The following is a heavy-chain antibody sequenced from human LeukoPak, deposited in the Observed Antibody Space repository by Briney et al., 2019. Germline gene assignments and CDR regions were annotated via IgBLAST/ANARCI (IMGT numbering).Heavy chain of an antibody. CDR2: FSGSGGST. CDR3: AKDPTTFYYDKSDP. CDR1: GFNLNNYD. D-gene: IGHD3-22*01. J-gene: IGHJ5*02. Sequence: GGSLRLSCAASGFNLNNYDMSWVRQAPGKGLEWVSSFSGSGGSTYYADSVKGRFTISRDKSKNTLYLQMTSLTAEDTAVYYCAKDPTTFYYDKSDPWGQGTLVTVSS. V-gene: IGHV3-23*01.